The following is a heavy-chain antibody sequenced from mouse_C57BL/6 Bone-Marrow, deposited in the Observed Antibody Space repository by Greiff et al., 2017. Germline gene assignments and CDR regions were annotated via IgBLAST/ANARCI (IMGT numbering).Heavy chain of an antibody. J-gene: IGHJ4*01. V-gene: IGHV5-9-1*02. CDR2: ISSGGDYS. Sequence: EVKLMESGEGLVKPGGSLKLSCAASGFTFSSYAMSWVRQTPEKRLEWVAYISSGGDYSYYADTVKGRFTISRDNARNTLYLQMSSLKSEDTAMYYCTRDGLDYYGSSYDAMDYWGQGTSVTVSS. CDR1: GFTFSSYA. D-gene: IGHD1-1*01. CDR3: TRDGLDYYGSSYDAMDY.